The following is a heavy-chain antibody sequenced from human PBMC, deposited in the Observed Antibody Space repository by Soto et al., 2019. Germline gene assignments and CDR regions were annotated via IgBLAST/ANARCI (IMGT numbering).Heavy chain of an antibody. V-gene: IGHV1-2*04. J-gene: IGHJ4*02. CDR3: ARNHPTTGFDY. CDR1: GYTFTGYY. CDR2: INPNSGGT. Sequence: ASVKVSCKASGYTFTGYYMHWVRQAPGQGLEWMGWINPNSGGTNYAQKFQGWATMTRDTSISTAYMELSRLTSDDTAVYYCARNHPTTGFDYWGQGTLVTVSS. D-gene: IGHD2-2*01.